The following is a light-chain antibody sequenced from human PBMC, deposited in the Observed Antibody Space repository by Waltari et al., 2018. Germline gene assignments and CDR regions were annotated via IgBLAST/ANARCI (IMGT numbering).Light chain of an antibody. CDR3: QHFITYPRT. J-gene: IGKJ1*01. Sequence: DIQMTQSPSTLSASVGDRVTITCRASQSISPWLAWYQQKPGKAPKLLISKASSLESGLPSRFSGSGSGTLFTLTISSLQSDDFATYYCQHFITYPRTFGQGTKVEIK. CDR1: QSISPW. CDR2: KAS. V-gene: IGKV1-5*03.